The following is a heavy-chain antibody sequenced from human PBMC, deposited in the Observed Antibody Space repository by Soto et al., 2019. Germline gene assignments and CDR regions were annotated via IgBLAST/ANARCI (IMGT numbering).Heavy chain of an antibody. CDR3: ARDLSGDYGALDT. D-gene: IGHD4-17*01. CDR2: IWYDGSNK. V-gene: IGHV3-33*01. CDR1: GFTFSSYG. J-gene: IGHJ3*02. Sequence: QVQLVESGGGVVQPGRSLRLFCAASGFTFSSYGMHWARQGPGKGLEWVAVIWYDGSNKVYADSVKGRFTISKDNSKNTLYLQMNSLRAEDTAVYYCARDLSGDYGALDTWGQGTMVTVSS.